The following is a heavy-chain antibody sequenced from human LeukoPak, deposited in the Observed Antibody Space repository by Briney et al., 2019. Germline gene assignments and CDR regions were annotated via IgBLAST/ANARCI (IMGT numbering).Heavy chain of an antibody. CDR2: IIPIFGTA. CDR3: ARRTETFSTHFDF. J-gene: IGHJ4*02. D-gene: IGHD2-8*02. V-gene: IGHV1-69*05. Sequence: SVKVSCKASGGTFSSFDISWVRQAPGQGLEWMGGIIPIFGTANYAQKFQGRVTITTDESSNTAYMDLTSLRPDDTAIYYCARRTETFSTHFDFWGPGTLVTVSS. CDR1: GGTFSSFD.